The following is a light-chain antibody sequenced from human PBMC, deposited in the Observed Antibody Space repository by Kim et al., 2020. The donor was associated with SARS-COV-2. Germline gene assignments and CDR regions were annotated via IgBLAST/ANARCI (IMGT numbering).Light chain of an antibody. J-gene: IGLJ2*01. CDR2: DVN. Sequence: PGQSITISCTGTSSDVGGYNYVSWYQQHPGKAPKLMIYDVNNRPSGVSNRFSGSKSGNTASLTISGLQAEDEADYYCSSYTSSSVVFGGGTQLTVL. CDR3: SSYTSSSVV. V-gene: IGLV2-14*03. CDR1: SSDVGGYNY.